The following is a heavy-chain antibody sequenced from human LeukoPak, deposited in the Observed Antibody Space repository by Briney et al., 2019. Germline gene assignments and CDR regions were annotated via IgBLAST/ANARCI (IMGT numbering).Heavy chain of an antibody. D-gene: IGHD3-9*01. CDR2: IYYSGST. CDR3: ARGRKYYDILTGYYIMGNFDY. CDR1: GDSISSSSYY. J-gene: IGHJ4*02. V-gene: IGHV4-39*01. Sequence: SETLSLTCTVSGDSISSSSYYWGWIRQPPGKGLEWIGSIYYSGSTYYNPSLKSRVTIFVDTSKNQFSLKLSSVTAADTAVYYCARGRKYYDILTGYYIMGNFDYWGQGTLVTVSS.